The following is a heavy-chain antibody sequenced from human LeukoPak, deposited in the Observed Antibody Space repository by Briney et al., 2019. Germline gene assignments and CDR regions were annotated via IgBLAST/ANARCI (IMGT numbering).Heavy chain of an antibody. D-gene: IGHD5-12*01. CDR1: GGSISSGSYY. Sequence: SQTLSLTCTVSGGSISSGSYYWSWIRQPAGKGLEWIGRIYTSGSTNYNPSLKSRVTISVDTSKNQFSLKLSSVTAADTAVYYCAGGYSGYDSRYYFDYWGQGTLVTVSS. J-gene: IGHJ4*02. V-gene: IGHV4-61*02. CDR2: IYTSGST. CDR3: AGGYSGYDSRYYFDY.